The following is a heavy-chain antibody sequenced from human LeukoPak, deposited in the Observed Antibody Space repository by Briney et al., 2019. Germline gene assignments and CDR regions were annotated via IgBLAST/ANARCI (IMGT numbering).Heavy chain of an antibody. D-gene: IGHD2-2*01. CDR3: AKANRGICCSITSCYDYFDY. J-gene: IGHJ4*02. CDR2: IGGSGGST. V-gene: IGHV3-23*01. Sequence: PGGSLRLSCAASGFTFSSYAMSWVRQAPGKGLEWVSTIGGSGGSTYYAESVKGRFTISRDNSKNTLYLQMNSLRAEDTAVYYCAKANRGICCSITSCYDYFDYWGQGTLVTVSS. CDR1: GFTFSSYA.